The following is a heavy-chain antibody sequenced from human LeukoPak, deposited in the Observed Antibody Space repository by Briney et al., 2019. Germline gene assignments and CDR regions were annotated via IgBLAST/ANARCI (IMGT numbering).Heavy chain of an antibody. D-gene: IGHD6-19*01. Sequence: GGSLRLSCAASGFTFSSYGMSWVRQAPGKGLEWVANIKEDGSEKYYVDSVKGRFTISRDNAKNSLYLQMNSLRAEDTAVYYCARDNRYSSGWRPVYYFDYWGQGTLVTVSS. CDR3: ARDNRYSSGWRPVYYFDY. CDR1: GFTFSSYG. CDR2: IKEDGSEK. J-gene: IGHJ4*02. V-gene: IGHV3-7*01.